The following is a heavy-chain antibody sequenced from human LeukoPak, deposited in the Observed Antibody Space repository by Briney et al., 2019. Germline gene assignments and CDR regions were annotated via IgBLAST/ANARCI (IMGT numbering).Heavy chain of an antibody. Sequence: HPGGSLRLSCAASGFTFSGSAMHWVRQASGKGLEWVGRIRSKANSYATAYAASVKGRFTISRDDSKNTAYLQMNSLKTEDTAVYYCTRLLTGSSWDYFDYWGQRTTVTVSS. V-gene: IGHV3-73*01. CDR2: IRSKANSYAT. CDR3: TRLLTGSSWDYFDY. J-gene: IGHJ4*03. D-gene: IGHD6-13*01. CDR1: GFTFSGSA.